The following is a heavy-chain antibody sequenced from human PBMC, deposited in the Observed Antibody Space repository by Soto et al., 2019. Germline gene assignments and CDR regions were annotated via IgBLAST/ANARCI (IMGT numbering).Heavy chain of an antibody. CDR2: IYYSGST. Sequence: PSETLSLTCTVSGGSISSSSYYWGWIRQPPGKGLEWIGSIYYSGSTYYNPSLKSRVTISVDTSKNQFSLKLSSVTAADTAVYYCARAKWLRSNWFDPWGQGTLVTAPQ. CDR3: ARAKWLRSNWFDP. CDR1: GGSISSSSYY. V-gene: IGHV4-39*01. D-gene: IGHD5-12*01. J-gene: IGHJ5*02.